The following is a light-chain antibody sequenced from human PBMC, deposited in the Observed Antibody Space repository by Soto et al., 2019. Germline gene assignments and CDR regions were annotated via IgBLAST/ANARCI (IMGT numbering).Light chain of an antibody. CDR3: QQRSNWPLT. CDR1: QSVSSY. Sequence: EIVLTQSPATLSLSPGERATLSCRASQSVSSYLAWYQQKPGQAPRLLIYDASNRATGIPARFSGSGPGTDFTLTISSLGPEDFAVYYCQQRSNWPLTFGPGTKVDIK. J-gene: IGKJ3*01. CDR2: DAS. V-gene: IGKV3-11*01.